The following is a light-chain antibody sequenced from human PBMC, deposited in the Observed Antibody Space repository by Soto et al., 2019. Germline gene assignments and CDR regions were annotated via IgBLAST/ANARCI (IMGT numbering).Light chain of an antibody. Sequence: EKVMTQSPATLSVSPGESATLSCRASQSVGSNLAWYQQKPGQAPRLLIYGASTRATGIPARFSGSGSGTEFTLIISSLQSEDIAVYYCQQYNNWLPWTFGQGTKVEIK. CDR1: QSVGSN. CDR2: GAS. CDR3: QQYNNWLPWT. J-gene: IGKJ1*01. V-gene: IGKV3-15*01.